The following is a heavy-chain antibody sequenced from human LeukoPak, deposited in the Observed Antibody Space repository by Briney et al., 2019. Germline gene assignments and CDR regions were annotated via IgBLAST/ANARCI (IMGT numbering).Heavy chain of an antibody. CDR1: GGSISSYY. CDR3: ARERYSSGWYSYGMDV. CDR2: IYYSGST. J-gene: IGHJ6*02. V-gene: IGHV4-59*01. Sequence: SETLSLTCTVSGGSISSYYWSWIRQPPGKGLECIGYIYYSGSTNYNPSLKSRVTISVDTSKNQFSLKLSSVTAADTAVYYCARERYSSGWYSYGMDVWGQGTTVTVSS. D-gene: IGHD6-19*01.